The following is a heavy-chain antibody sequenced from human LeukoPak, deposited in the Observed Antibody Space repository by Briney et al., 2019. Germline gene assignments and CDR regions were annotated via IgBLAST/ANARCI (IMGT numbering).Heavy chain of an antibody. V-gene: IGHV3-21*01. CDR1: GFTFDKAW. CDR2: ISSSSSYI. Sequence: PGGSLRLSCAASGFTFDKAWMNWVRQAPGKGLEWVSSISSSSSYIYYADSVKGRFTISRDNAKNSLSLQMNSLRADDTAVYYCATESVELATIPLGYWGQGTLVTVSS. CDR3: ATESVELATIPLGY. J-gene: IGHJ4*02. D-gene: IGHD5-24*01.